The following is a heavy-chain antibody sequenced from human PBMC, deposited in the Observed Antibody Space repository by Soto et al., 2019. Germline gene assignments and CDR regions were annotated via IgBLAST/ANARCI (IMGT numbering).Heavy chain of an antibody. Sequence: GASVKVSCKASGYTFSSYSIGWVRQAPGQGLEWVGWISAYNGNTNYAQKLQGRVTMTTDTSTSTAYMELRSLRPDDTAVYYCARVGRQYYHDGFPVYWGQGTLVTVSS. CDR1: GYTFSSYS. CDR2: ISAYNGNT. V-gene: IGHV1-18*04. J-gene: IGHJ4*02. D-gene: IGHD3-22*01. CDR3: ARVGRQYYHDGFPVY.